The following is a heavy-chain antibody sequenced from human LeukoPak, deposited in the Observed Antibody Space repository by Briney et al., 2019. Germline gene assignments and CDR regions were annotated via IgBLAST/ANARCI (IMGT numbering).Heavy chain of an antibody. Sequence: PSETLSLTCTVSGGSISSYYWCWIRQPAGKGLEWIGRLYTSGSTNYNPSLKGRVTMSVDTSKNQFSLQLSPVTAADTAVYYCARGRGSSWYYFDYWGQGTLVTVSS. V-gene: IGHV4-4*07. J-gene: IGHJ4*02. CDR3: ARGRGSSWYYFDY. CDR1: GGSISSYY. D-gene: IGHD6-13*01. CDR2: LYTSGST.